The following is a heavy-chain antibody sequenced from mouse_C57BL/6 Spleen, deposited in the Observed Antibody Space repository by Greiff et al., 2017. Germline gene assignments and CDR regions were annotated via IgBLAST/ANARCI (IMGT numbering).Heavy chain of an antibody. V-gene: IGHV1-54*01. J-gene: IGHJ3*01. CDR3: ARPDSSGSFAY. D-gene: IGHD3-2*02. CDR2: INPGSGGT. CDR1: GYAFTNYL. Sequence: VQLQQSGAELVRPGTSVKVSCKASGYAFTNYLIEWVKQRPGQGLAWIGVINPGSGGTNYNEKFKGKATLTADKSSSTAYMQLSSLTSEDSAVYFGARPDSSGSFAYWGQGTLVTVSA.